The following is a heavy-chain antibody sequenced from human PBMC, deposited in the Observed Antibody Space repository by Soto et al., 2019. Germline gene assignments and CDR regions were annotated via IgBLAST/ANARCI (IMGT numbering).Heavy chain of an antibody. J-gene: IGHJ4*02. CDR3: ARGWPHGDYSNYFDY. Sequence: GGSLRLSCAASGFTFSSYAMHWVRQAPGKGLEWVAVISYDGSNKYYADSVKGRFTISRDNSKNTLYLQMNSLRAEDTAVYYCARGWPHGDYSNYFDYWGQGTLVTVSS. V-gene: IGHV3-30-3*01. CDR1: GFTFSSYA. D-gene: IGHD4-4*01. CDR2: ISYDGSNK.